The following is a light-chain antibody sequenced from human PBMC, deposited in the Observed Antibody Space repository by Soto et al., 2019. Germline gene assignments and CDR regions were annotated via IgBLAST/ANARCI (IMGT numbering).Light chain of an antibody. V-gene: IGLV1-51*02. J-gene: IGLJ2*01. CDR3: GSWDSILSAVV. CDR2: ENN. Sequence: QSVLTQPPSVSAAPGQKVTISCSGSSSNIGNNYLSWYQQLPGTAPKLLIYENNKRPSGIPDRFSGSKSGTSATLGITGLQTGDEADYYCGSWDSILSAVVFGGGTKLTVL. CDR1: SSNIGNNY.